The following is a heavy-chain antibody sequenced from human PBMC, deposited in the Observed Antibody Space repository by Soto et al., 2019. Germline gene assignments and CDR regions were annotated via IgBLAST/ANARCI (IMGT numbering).Heavy chain of an antibody. CDR3: AKDRYSGYDFEYFDN. D-gene: IGHD5-12*01. J-gene: IGHJ4*02. CDR1: GFTFSSYA. Sequence: EVQLLESGGGLVQPGESLRLSCAASGFTFSSYAMSWVRQAPGTGPEWVSEISGSGGSTYSADTVKGRFTISRDNSNNTLYLQMNSLRAEDTAVYYCAKDRYSGYDFEYFDNWGQGILVTVSS. CDR2: ISGSGGST. V-gene: IGHV3-23*01.